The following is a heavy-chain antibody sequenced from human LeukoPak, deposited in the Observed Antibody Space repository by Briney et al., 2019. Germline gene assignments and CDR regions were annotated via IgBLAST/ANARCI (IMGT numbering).Heavy chain of an antibody. V-gene: IGHV1-8*03. CDR3: ARALAYCGGDCYLAFDI. CDR2: MNPNSGNT. D-gene: IGHD2-21*02. J-gene: IGHJ3*02. Sequence: ASVKVSCKASGYTFTGYYMHWVRQAPGQGLEWMGWMNPNSGNTGYAQKFQGRVTITRNTSISTAYMELSSLRSEDTAVYYCARALAYCGGDCYLAFDIWGQGTMVTVSS. CDR1: GYTFTGYY.